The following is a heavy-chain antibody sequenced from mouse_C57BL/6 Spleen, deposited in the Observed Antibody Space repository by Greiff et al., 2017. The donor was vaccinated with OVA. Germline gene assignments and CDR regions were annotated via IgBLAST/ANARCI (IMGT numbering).Heavy chain of an antibody. V-gene: IGHV1-7*01. CDR2: INPSSGYT. D-gene: IGHD1-1*01. J-gene: IGHJ2*01. Sequence: QVQLQQSGAELAKPGASVKLSCKASGYTFTSYWMHWVKQRPGQGLEWIGYINPSSGYTKYNQKFKDKATLTADKSSSTAYMQLSSLTYEDSAVYYCARSRESNYYGSSYYYFDYWGQGTTLTVSS. CDR3: ARSRESNYYGSSYYYFDY. CDR1: GYTFTSYW.